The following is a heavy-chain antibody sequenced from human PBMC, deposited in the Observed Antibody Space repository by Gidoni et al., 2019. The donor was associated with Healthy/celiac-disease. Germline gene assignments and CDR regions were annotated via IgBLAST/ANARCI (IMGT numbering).Heavy chain of an antibody. D-gene: IGHD2-15*01. CDR1: GFTFSSYA. Sequence: EVQLLESGGGLVQPGGSLRLSCAASGFTFSSYAMSWVRQAPGKGLEWVSASSGSGGSTYSAGSVKGRFTISRDNSKNTLYLQMNSLRAEDTAVYYCAKWGGVVVAATLYYGMDVWGQGTTVTVSS. CDR3: AKWGGVVVAATLYYGMDV. V-gene: IGHV3-23*01. J-gene: IGHJ6*02. CDR2: SSGSGGST.